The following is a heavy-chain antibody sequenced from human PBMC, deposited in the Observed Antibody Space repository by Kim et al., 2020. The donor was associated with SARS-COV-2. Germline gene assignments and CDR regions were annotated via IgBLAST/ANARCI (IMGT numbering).Heavy chain of an antibody. V-gene: IGHV1-69*13. J-gene: IGHJ6*02. Sequence: SVKVSCKASGGTFSSYAISWVRQAPGQGLEWMGGIIPIFGTANYAQKFQGRVTITADESTSTAYMELSSLRSEDTAVYYCARGLLRYFDWSQGYYYGMDVWGQGTTVTVSS. CDR1: GGTFSSYA. CDR2: IIPIFGTA. CDR3: ARGLLRYFDWSQGYYYGMDV. D-gene: IGHD3-9*01.